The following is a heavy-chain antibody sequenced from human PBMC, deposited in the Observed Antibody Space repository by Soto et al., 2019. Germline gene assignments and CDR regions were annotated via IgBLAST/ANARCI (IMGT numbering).Heavy chain of an antibody. CDR1: GGSISSGGYY. J-gene: IGHJ5*02. V-gene: IGHV4-31*03. CDR2: IYYSGST. Sequence: SETLSLTCTVSGGSISSGGYYWSWIRQHPGKGLEWIGYIYYSGSTYYNPSLKSRVTISVDTSKNQFSLKLSSVTAADTAVYYCARDFSGIAAAEGWFDPWGQGTLVTVSS. D-gene: IGHD6-13*01. CDR3: ARDFSGIAAAEGWFDP.